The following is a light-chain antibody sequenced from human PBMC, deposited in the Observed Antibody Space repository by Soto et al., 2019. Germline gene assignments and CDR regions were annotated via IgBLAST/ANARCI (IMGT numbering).Light chain of an antibody. CDR2: EVS. V-gene: IGLV2-8*01. Sequence: QSALTQPPSASGSPGQSVTISCTGTSSDVGGCNYVSWYQQHPGKAPKLMIYEVSKRPSGVPDRFSGSKSGNTASLTVSGLQAEDEADYYCSSYAGSNNYVFGTGTTLTVL. J-gene: IGLJ1*01. CDR1: SSDVGGCNY. CDR3: SSYAGSNNYV.